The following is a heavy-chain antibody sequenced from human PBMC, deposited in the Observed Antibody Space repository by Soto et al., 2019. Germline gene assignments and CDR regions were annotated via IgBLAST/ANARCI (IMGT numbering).Heavy chain of an antibody. Sequence: ASVKVSCKASGYTFTNYGISWARQAPGQGLEWMGWTSDYNGNTNYAQKFQGRVTLTTDTSTSTAYMELRSLRSDDTAVYYCARGGGIYSISWPLDYWGQGTLVTVSS. CDR1: GYTFTNYG. CDR3: ARGGGIYSISWPLDY. J-gene: IGHJ4*02. D-gene: IGHD6-13*01. V-gene: IGHV1-18*04. CDR2: TSDYNGNT.